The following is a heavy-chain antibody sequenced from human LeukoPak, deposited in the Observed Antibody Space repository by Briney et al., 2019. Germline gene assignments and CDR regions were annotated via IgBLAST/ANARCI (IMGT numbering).Heavy chain of an antibody. Sequence: GASLKISCQSSGYTFTSYWIGWVRQMPGKGLQWMGIIYPGDSDTTYSPSFQGQVTISADKSISTAYLQWSSLKASDTPIYYCARLIVGSSSTGWFDPWGQGTLVTVSS. CDR2: IYPGDSDT. CDR3: ARLIVGSSSTGWFDP. V-gene: IGHV5-51*01. J-gene: IGHJ5*02. CDR1: GYTFTSYW. D-gene: IGHD6-6*01.